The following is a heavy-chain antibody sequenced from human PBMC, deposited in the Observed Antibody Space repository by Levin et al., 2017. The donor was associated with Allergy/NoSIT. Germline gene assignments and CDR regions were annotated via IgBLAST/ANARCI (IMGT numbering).Heavy chain of an antibody. CDR2: ISSTGTYI. CDR3: ARGYYDSSGYESFDY. J-gene: IGHJ4*02. Sequence: GGSLRLSCAASGFFSSSYSINWVRQAPGKGLEWVSHISSTGTYIHYADSVKGRFAISRDNAKNSVYLQMNSLRDEDTAVYYCARGYYDSSGYESFDYWGQGTLVTVSS. V-gene: IGHV3-21*01. D-gene: IGHD3-22*01. CDR1: GFFSSSYS.